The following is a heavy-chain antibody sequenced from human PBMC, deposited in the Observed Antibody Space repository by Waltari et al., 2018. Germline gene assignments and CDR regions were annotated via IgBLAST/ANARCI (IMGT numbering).Heavy chain of an antibody. V-gene: IGHV3-21*06. J-gene: IGHJ4*02. CDR2: ISSSGSYI. CDR3: TMAPDVPVRPTWG. Sequence: EVQLVESGGGLVKPGGSLRLSCAASGFTFSPFSMNWVRQAPGRGVVCVSTISSSGSYIYYADSGKGRFTISRDNAKNSVYLQMNSLRVDDTAVYYCTMAPDVPVRPTWGWGQGSLVTVSS. D-gene: IGHD7-27*01. CDR1: GFTFSPFS.